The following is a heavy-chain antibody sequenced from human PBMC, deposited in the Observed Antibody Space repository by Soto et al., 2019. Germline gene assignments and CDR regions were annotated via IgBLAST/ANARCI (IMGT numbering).Heavy chain of an antibody. V-gene: IGHV4-59*01. CDR2: LYYGGTA. CDR3: AGEGALATFGVV. CDR1: GGSIRSYY. D-gene: IGHD3-3*01. J-gene: IGHJ4*02. Sequence: QVQLQESGPGLVKSSETLSLTCTVSGGSIRSYYWTWIRQPPGRGLGWIGHLYYGGTAKYNPSLKSRVTISMDTSKNQFSLGLTSVTAADTAVYYCAGEGALATFGVVWGQGTRVTVSS.